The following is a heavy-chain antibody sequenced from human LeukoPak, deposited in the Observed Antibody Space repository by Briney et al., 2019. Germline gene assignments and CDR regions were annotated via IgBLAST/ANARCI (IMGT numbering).Heavy chain of an antibody. CDR2: IKEDGSEK. D-gene: IGHD3-22*01. J-gene: IGHJ4*02. CDR3: AKEYGYYYEGGPVDY. Sequence: GGSLRLSCAASGFTLSSYWMSWVRQAPGKGLEWVANIKEDGSEKYYVDSVKGRFTISRDNSKNTLYLQMNSLRAEDTAVYYCAKEYGYYYEGGPVDYWGQGTPVTVSS. V-gene: IGHV3-7*01. CDR1: GFTLSSYW.